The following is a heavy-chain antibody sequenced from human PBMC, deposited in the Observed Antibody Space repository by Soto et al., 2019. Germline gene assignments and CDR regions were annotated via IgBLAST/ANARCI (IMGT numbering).Heavy chain of an antibody. J-gene: IGHJ5*02. CDR1: GYTFTGYY. CDR2: INPNSGGT. CDR3: ARVGSSARNNWFDP. D-gene: IGHD6-6*01. V-gene: IGHV1-2*04. Sequence: GASVKVSCKASGYTFTGYYMHWVRQAPGQGLEWMGWINPNSGGTNYAQKFQGWVTMTRDTSISTAYMELSRLRSDDTAVYYCARVGSSARNNWFDPWGQGTLVTVSS.